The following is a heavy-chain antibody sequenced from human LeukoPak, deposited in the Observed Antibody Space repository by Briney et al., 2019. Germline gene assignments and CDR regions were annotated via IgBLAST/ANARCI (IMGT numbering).Heavy chain of an antibody. D-gene: IGHD2-8*01. J-gene: IGHJ3*02. CDR3: ARSGYCTNGVCYTDAFDI. V-gene: IGHV3-30-3*01. CDR1: GFTFSSYA. CDR2: ISYDGSNK. Sequence: GGSLRLSCAASGFTFSSYAMHWVRQAPGKGLEWVAVISYDGSNKYYADSVKGRFTISRDNSKNTLYLQMNSLRAEDTAVYYCARSGYCTNGVCYTDAFDIWGQGTMVTVSS.